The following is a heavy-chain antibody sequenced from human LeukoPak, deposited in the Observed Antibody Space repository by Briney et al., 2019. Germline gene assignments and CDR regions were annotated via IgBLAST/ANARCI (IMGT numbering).Heavy chain of an antibody. D-gene: IGHD1-20*01. CDR2: IWYDGSNK. CDR1: GFTFSSFG. CDR3: AKVAGYNWNLNWFDP. V-gene: IGHV3-33*06. J-gene: IGHJ5*02. Sequence: GRSLRLSCAASGFTFSSFGMHWFRQAPGKGLEWVAVIWYDGSNKYYADSVKGRFTISRDNSKNTLYLQMNSLRAEDTAVYYCAKVAGYNWNLNWFDPWGQGTLVTVSS.